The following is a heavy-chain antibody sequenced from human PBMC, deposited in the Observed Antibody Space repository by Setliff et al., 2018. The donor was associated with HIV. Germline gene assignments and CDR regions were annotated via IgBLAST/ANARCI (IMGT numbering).Heavy chain of an antibody. D-gene: IGHD6-19*01. J-gene: IGHJ6*02. CDR1: GYTFLTYG. CDR2: ISPYNGHT. Sequence: AASVKVSCKASGYTFLTYGISWVRQAPGHGLEWMGWISPYNGHTNYAQNFQGRVTMTTDTSTSRAYMELRSLRSDDTAAYFCARLGSGWSDSYYYAMDVWGQGTTVTVSS. CDR3: ARLGSGWSDSYYYAMDV. V-gene: IGHV1-18*01.